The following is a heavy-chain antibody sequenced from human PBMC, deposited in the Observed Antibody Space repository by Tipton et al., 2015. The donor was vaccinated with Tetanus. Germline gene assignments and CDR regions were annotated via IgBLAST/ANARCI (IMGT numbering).Heavy chain of an antibody. CDR1: GGSXXGRSXX. V-gene: IGHV4-39*01. J-gene: IGHJ4*02. Sequence: LRLSCTVSGGSXXGRSXXWGXXXQPXGKGXXGIAXFYYGXATYSNPSLGGRVPXXVDTSXNQXSXKLSXMAAXDTAVYYCARHGGLVGIYFXXWGQGTLVTVSS. D-gene: IGHD3-16*01. CDR2: FYYGXAT. CDR3: ARHGGLVGIYFXX.